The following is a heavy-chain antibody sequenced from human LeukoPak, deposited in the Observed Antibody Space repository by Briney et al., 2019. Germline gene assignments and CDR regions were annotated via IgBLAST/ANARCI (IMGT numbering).Heavy chain of an antibody. CDR2: INTNGANT. D-gene: IGHD6-6*01. V-gene: IGHV3-64*05. CDR3: VKGLDYSSSQMDS. CDR1: GFTFKSYA. J-gene: IGHJ4*02. Sequence: PGGSLRLSCSASGFTFKSYAMHWVRQAPGKGLESVSSINTNGANTYYADSVKGRFTISRDNSRNTVCVQMNSLTPEDTAVYYCVKGLDYSSSQMDSWGQGTLVTVPS.